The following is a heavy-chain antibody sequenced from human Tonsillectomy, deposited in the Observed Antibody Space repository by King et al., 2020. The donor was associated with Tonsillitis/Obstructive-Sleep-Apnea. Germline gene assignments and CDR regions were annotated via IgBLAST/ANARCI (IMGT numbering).Heavy chain of an antibody. CDR2: ISGSDGIT. V-gene: IGHV3-23*04. J-gene: IGHJ4*02. Sequence: VQLVESGGGLVQPGGSLRLSCAASGFTFSSYAMTWVRQAPGKGLEWVSSISGSDGITYYADSVKGRFTISRDNSRNTLYLQIDNLRADDTAVYYCAKEFSFGGFVPVDYWGQGTLVTVSS. CDR1: GFTFSSYA. CDR3: AKEFSFGGFVPVDY. D-gene: IGHD3-16*01.